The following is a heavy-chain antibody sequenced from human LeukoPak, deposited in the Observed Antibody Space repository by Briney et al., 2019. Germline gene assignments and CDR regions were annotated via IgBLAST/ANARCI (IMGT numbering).Heavy chain of an antibody. Sequence: SETLSLTCTVSGGSISGGHYYWSWLRPPAGKRLEWIGRIYTSWNTKYNPSLESRVTISVDTSKNQFSLKLSSVTAADTAVYYCARGYCSSTTCYGRGYFEYWGQGILVTVSS. CDR1: GGSISGGHYY. CDR3: ARGYCSSTTCYGRGYFEY. J-gene: IGHJ4*02. D-gene: IGHD2-2*01. V-gene: IGHV4-61*02. CDR2: IYTSWNT.